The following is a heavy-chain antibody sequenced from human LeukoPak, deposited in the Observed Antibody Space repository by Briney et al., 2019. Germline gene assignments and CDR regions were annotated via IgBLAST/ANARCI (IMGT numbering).Heavy chain of an antibody. CDR2: IYYSGST. CDR1: GGSISSSSYY. D-gene: IGHD6-13*01. Sequence: SETLSLTCTVSGGSISSSSYYWGWIRQPPGKGLEWIGSIYYSGSTYYNPSLKRRVTISVDTSKNQFSLKLSSVTAADTAVYYCARRRSSSWYGYWGQGTLVTVSS. V-gene: IGHV4-39*01. J-gene: IGHJ4*02. CDR3: ARRRSSSWYGY.